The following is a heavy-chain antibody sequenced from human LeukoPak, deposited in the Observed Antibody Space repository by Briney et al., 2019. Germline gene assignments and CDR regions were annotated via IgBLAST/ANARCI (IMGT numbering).Heavy chain of an antibody. Sequence: ETLSLTCTVSGGSITSSSYYWGWIRQPPGKGLEWIGSIYCSGSIYYNPSLKSRVTISLDTSKNQFSLKLTPVTAADTAVYYCTFNLGSGSYAFDIWGQGTMVTVSS. V-gene: IGHV4-39*07. CDR3: TFNLGSGSYAFDI. J-gene: IGHJ3*02. D-gene: IGHD3-10*01. CDR1: GGSITSSSYY. CDR2: IYCSGSI.